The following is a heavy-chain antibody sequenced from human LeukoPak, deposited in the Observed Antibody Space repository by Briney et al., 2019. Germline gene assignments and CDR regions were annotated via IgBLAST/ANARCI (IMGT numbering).Heavy chain of an antibody. CDR2: INPNSGNT. CDR1: GYTFTGYY. CDR3: ARGMYYEYFPDAFDI. J-gene: IGHJ3*02. Sequence: ASVKVSCKASGYTFTGYYMHWVRQAPGQGLEWMGWINPNSGNTGYAQKFQGRVTITRNTSISTAYMELSGLRSEDTAVYYCARGMYYEYFPDAFDIWGQGTMVTVSS. D-gene: IGHD3-3*01. V-gene: IGHV1-8*03.